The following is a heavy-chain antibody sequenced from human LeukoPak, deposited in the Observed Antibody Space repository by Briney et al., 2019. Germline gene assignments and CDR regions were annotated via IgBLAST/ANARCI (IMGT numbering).Heavy chain of an antibody. Sequence: ASVKVSCKASGYTFTSYGISWVRQAPGQGLEWMGWISAYNGNTNYAQKLQGRVTMTTDTSTSTAYMELRSLRSDDTAVYYCARDYQYYASGSSKKAFDYWGQGTLVTVSS. J-gene: IGHJ4*02. D-gene: IGHD3-10*01. V-gene: IGHV1-18*01. CDR3: ARDYQYYASGSSKKAFDY. CDR1: GYTFTSYG. CDR2: ISAYNGNT.